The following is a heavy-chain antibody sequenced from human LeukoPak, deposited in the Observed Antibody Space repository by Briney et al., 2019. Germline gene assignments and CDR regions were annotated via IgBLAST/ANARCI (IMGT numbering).Heavy chain of an antibody. CDR1: GFTFSSYS. CDR3: ARAGVWGSYRGSFDY. Sequence: GGSLRLSCAASGFTFSSYSMNWVRQAPGKGLEWVSYISSSSSTIYYADSVMGRFTISRDNAKNSLYLQMNSLRDEDTAVYYCARAGVWGSYRGSFDYWGQGTLVTVSS. CDR2: ISSSSSTI. D-gene: IGHD3-16*02. J-gene: IGHJ4*02. V-gene: IGHV3-48*02.